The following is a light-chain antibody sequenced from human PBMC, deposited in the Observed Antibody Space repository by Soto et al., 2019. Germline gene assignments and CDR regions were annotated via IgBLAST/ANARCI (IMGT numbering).Light chain of an antibody. CDR2: RDS. V-gene: IGLV1-44*01. CDR1: TSNIGDNF. CDR3: AAWDGSLNSVV. J-gene: IGLJ2*01. Sequence: QSVLTQPPSASGTPGQRVTISCSGTTSNIGDNFVYWFQQIPGTAPKLLILRDSQRPSGVPDRFSGSKSGTSASLAISGLQSGDEAEYYCAAWDGSLNSVVFGGGTKLTVL.